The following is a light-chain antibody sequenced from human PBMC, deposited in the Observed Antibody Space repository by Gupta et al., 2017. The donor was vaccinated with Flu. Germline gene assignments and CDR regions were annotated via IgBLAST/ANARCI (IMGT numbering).Light chain of an antibody. V-gene: IGKV1-5*03. Sequence: DIQMTQPPSTLPAPVGDSVTIACRASQSINVWLAWYQQRPGKAPNLLIYKASDLQSGVPSRFSGSGSGTKFTLTISSLQPEDVATYYCQKYNSYPLTFGGGTKVEIK. CDR3: QKYNSYPLT. J-gene: IGKJ4*01. CDR1: QSINVW. CDR2: KAS.